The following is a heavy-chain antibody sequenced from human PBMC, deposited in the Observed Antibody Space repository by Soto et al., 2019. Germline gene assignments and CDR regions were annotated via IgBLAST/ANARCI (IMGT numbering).Heavy chain of an antibody. J-gene: IGHJ4*02. CDR2: ISATGGST. CDR3: AKDRLAGNFDY. CDR1: GFTCNNYA. V-gene: IGHV3-23*01. Sequence: WGSLRLSCAASGFTCNNYAMNWVRQAPGKGLEWVATISATGGSTYYADSVKGRFTISRDNSKNTLYLQMNGLRVEDTAVYYCAKDRLAGNFDYWGQGTQVTVS.